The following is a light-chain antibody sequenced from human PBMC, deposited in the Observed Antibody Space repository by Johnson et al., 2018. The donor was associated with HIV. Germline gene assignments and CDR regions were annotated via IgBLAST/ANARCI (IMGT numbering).Light chain of an antibody. CDR2: GNN. CDR1: SSNIRTNT. J-gene: IGLJ1*01. CDR3: ATWDDRLNGYV. Sequence: QSVLTQPPSASVTPGQSVTISCSGGSSNIRTNTVSWYQQLPGTSPKLLIYGNNQRPSGVPDRFSGSKSGTSASLAISGLHSEDEADYYCATWDDRLNGYVFGSGTKVTVL. V-gene: IGLV1-44*01.